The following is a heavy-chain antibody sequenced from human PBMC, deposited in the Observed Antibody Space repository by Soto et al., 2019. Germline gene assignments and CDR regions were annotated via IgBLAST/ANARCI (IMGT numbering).Heavy chain of an antibody. V-gene: IGHV1-8*01. CDR3: ARYQIAAAFTS. J-gene: IGHJ5*02. Sequence: QVQLVQSGAEVKKPGASVKVSCKASGHTFTNLDINWVRQATGQGLEWMGWMNPNSDTGYAQKFQGRITITRDTSTSTVYMELSSLRSDDTALYYCARYQIAAAFTSWGQGTPVTVSS. CDR1: GHTFTNLD. CDR2: MNPNSDT. D-gene: IGHD6-13*01.